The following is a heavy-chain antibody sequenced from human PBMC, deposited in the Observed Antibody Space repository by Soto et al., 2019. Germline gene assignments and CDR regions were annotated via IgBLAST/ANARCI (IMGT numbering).Heavy chain of an antibody. CDR3: ARGPVVVAATMEY. J-gene: IGHJ4*02. CDR1: GFTFSSYA. CDR2: ISYDGRKK. V-gene: IGHV3-30*04. Sequence: QVQLVESGGGVVQPGRSLRLSCAASGFTFSSYAMHWVRQAPGTGLEWVAVISYDGRKKYYADSVKGRFTISRDNSKNTLYLQMNSLRAEDTAVYYCARGPVVVAATMEYWGQGTLVTVSS. D-gene: IGHD2-15*01.